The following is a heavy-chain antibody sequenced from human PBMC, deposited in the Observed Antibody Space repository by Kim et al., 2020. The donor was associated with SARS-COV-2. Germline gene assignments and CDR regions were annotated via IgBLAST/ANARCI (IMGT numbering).Heavy chain of an antibody. CDR3: STERGGY. CDR2: DGRTT. D-gene: IGHD3-16*01. J-gene: IGHJ4*02. V-gene: IGHV3-15*01. Sequence: DGRTTASAAPVKGRFTISRNDSKNPLYLQMDSLKTEDTAVYFCSTERGGYWGQGTLVTVSS.